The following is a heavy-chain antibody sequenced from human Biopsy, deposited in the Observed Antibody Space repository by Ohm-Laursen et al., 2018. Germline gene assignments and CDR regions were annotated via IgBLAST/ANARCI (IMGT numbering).Heavy chain of an antibody. D-gene: IGHD4-23*01. CDR2: ISYTGYT. CDR1: GGSFTGHY. V-gene: IGHV4-59*11. Sequence: SDTLSLTCTVSGGSFTGHYWNWIRQPPGKGLEWIGHISYTGYTSYNASLKSRVTISVDTSMNHFSLRLSSLTAADTAVYYCARGSNDFGGLYFPRWGQGTLLTVSS. J-gene: IGHJ4*02. CDR3: ARGSNDFGGLYFPR.